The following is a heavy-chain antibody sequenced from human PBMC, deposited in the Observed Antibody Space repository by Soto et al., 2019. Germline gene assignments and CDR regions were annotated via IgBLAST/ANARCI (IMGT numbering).Heavy chain of an antibody. CDR3: ARDLGLRYFDWWPSDAFDI. J-gene: IGHJ3*02. Sequence: PGGSLRLSCAASGFTFSDYYMSWIRQAPGKGLEWVSYISSSGSTIYYADSVKGRFTISRDNAKNSLYLQMNSLRAEDTAVYYCARDLGLRYFDWWPSDAFDIWGQGTMVTVS. CDR1: GFTFSDYY. CDR2: ISSSGSTI. D-gene: IGHD3-9*01. V-gene: IGHV3-11*01.